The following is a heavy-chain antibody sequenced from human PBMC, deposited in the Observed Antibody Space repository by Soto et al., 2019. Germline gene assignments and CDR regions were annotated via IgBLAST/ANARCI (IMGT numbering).Heavy chain of an antibody. D-gene: IGHD3-10*01. V-gene: IGHV3-23*01. CDR2: ISGSGGST. Sequence: EVQLLESGGGLVQPGGSLRLSCAASGFTFSSYAMSWVRQAPGKGLEWVSAISGSGGSTYYADSVKGRSTISRDNSKNTLYLQMNSLRAEDTAVYYCANPIGGPGLLWFGEGDYWGQGTLVTVSS. J-gene: IGHJ4*02. CDR3: ANPIGGPGLLWFGEGDY. CDR1: GFTFSSYA.